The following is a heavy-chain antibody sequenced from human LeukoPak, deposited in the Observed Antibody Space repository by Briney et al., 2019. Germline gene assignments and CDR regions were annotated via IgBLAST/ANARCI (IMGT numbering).Heavy chain of an antibody. Sequence: GASVRVSCKASGYTFTTSYINWVRQAPGQGLEWMGWVSAYNGKTSYARKFQGRVTMTTDSSTNTAYMDLTSLRSDDTAVYYCARGGTYYPCIDYWGQGTQVTVSS. V-gene: IGHV1-18*01. CDR3: ARGGTYYPCIDY. CDR1: GYTFTTSY. CDR2: VSAYNGKT. D-gene: IGHD1-26*01. J-gene: IGHJ4*02.